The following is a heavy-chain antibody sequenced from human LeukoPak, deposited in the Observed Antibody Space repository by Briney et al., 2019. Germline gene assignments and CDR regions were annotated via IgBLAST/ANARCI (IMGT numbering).Heavy chain of an antibody. CDR1: GFTFSSYS. CDR3: ARDQMGSGSQYYHYYYYMDV. V-gene: IGHV3-21*01. D-gene: IGHD3-10*01. J-gene: IGHJ6*03. Sequence: EAGGSLRLSCAASGFTFSSYSMNWVRQAPGKGLEWVSSISSSSSYIYYADSVKGRFTISRDNAKNSLYLQMNSLRAEDTAVYYCARDQMGSGSQYYHYYYYMDVWGKGTTVTVSS. CDR2: ISSSSSYI.